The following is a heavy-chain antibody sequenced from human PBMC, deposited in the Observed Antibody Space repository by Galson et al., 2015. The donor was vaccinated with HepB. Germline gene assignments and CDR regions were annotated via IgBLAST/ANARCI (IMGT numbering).Heavy chain of an antibody. CDR2: ISYDGSNK. Sequence: SLRLSCAASGFTFSSYGMHWVRQAPGKGLEWVAVISYDGSNKYYADSVKGRFTISRDNSKNTLYLQMNSLRAEDTAVYYCAKEIAAVGNAFDYWGQGTLVTVSS. J-gene: IGHJ4*02. CDR3: AKEIAAVGNAFDY. CDR1: GFTFSSYG. D-gene: IGHD6-13*01. V-gene: IGHV3-30*18.